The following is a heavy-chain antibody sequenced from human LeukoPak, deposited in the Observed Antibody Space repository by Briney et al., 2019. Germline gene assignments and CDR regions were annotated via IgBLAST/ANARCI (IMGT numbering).Heavy chain of an antibody. CDR1: RGTFSSYA. D-gene: IGHD2-2*01. CDR3: ARNAVPDRPFSGMDV. CDR2: IIPIFGTA. Sequence: SVKVSCTASRGTFSSYAISWVRQAPGQGLEWMGGIIPIFGTANYAQKFQGRVTITADESTSTAYMELSSLRSEDTAVYYCARNAVPDRPFSGMDVWGKGTTVTVSS. J-gene: IGHJ6*04. V-gene: IGHV1-69*01.